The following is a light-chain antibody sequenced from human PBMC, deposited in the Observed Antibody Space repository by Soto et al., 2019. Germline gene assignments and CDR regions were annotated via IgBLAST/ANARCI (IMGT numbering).Light chain of an antibody. CDR1: QSVSSN. J-gene: IGKJ1*01. CDR3: QQYNNLPPT. V-gene: IGKV3-15*01. Sequence: EIVMTQSPATLSVSPGERATLSCRASQSVSSNLAWYQQKPGQAPRLLIYGASTRATGIPARFSGSGSGTEFTLTIRSLQSEDFAVYYCQQYNNLPPTFGQGTKVEIK. CDR2: GAS.